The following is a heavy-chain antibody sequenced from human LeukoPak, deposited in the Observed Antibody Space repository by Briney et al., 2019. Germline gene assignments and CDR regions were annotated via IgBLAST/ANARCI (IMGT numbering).Heavy chain of an antibody. CDR1: GFTFRGYA. Sequence: GGSLRLSCAASGFTFRGYAMHWVRQAPGKGLEYVSAISTDGGSTYYADSVKGRFTISRDNSKNTLYLQMCSLRTEDMAVYYCARDGGGYSFDYWGQGTLVTVSS. CDR2: ISTDGGST. J-gene: IGHJ4*02. D-gene: IGHD5-18*01. CDR3: ARDGGGYSFDY. V-gene: IGHV3-64*02.